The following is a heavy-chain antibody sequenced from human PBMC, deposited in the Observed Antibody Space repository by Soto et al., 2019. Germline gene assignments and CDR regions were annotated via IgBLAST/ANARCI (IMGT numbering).Heavy chain of an antibody. CDR3: ITLIDITMVPQAE. Sequence: EVQLVQSGGGVVQPGGSLKLSCAASGFTFSASARHWVRQASGKGLEWVGRIRSEANTYATAYAASVIGRFTISRDDSESTAYLQMNSLKAEDTAMYYCITLIDITMVPQAEWGQGTLVTVSS. D-gene: IGHD3-10*01. J-gene: IGHJ4*02. CDR2: IRSEANTYAT. V-gene: IGHV3-73*01. CDR1: GFTFSASA.